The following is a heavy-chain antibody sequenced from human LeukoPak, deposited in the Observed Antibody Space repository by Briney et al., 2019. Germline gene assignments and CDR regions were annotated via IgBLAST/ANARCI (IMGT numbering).Heavy chain of an antibody. J-gene: IGHJ4*02. CDR3: ARGAWYNSAYTALHYFDY. CDR1: GYTFTNYD. D-gene: IGHD6-19*01. Sequence: ASVRVSCKASGYTFTNYDINWGRQATGQGLEWMGWMNPNNGNAGYAQKFQDKVTMTRDTSISTVYMELSSLRSEDTAIYYCARGAWYNSAYTALHYFDYWGQGTLVTVSS. CDR2: MNPNNGNA. V-gene: IGHV1-8*01.